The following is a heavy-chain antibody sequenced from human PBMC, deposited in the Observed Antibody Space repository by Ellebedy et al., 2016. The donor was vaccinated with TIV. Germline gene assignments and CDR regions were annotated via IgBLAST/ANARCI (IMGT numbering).Heavy chain of an antibody. Sequence: SVKVSXXASGGTFSSYAISWVRQAPGQGLEWMGGIIPIFGTANYAQKFQGRVTITADESTSTAYMELSSLRSEDTAVYYCASLMITFGGVIFDYWGQGTLVTVSS. CDR3: ASLMITFGGVIFDY. V-gene: IGHV1-69*13. D-gene: IGHD3-16*01. CDR2: IIPIFGTA. CDR1: GGTFSSYA. J-gene: IGHJ4*02.